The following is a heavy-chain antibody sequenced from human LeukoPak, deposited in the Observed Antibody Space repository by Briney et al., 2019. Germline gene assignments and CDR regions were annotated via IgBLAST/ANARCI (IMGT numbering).Heavy chain of an antibody. CDR3: ASDDYGSGSYYNGSPYYYGMDV. Sequence: GGSLRLSCAASGFTFSSYGMHWVRQAPGKGLEWVAGISNDGNNKFYADTVKGRFTISRDDSRNTLFLQMNSLRAEDTAVYYCASDDYGSGSYYNGSPYYYGMDVWGQGTTVTVSS. J-gene: IGHJ6*02. D-gene: IGHD3-10*01. V-gene: IGHV3-33*01. CDR1: GFTFSSYG. CDR2: ISNDGNNK.